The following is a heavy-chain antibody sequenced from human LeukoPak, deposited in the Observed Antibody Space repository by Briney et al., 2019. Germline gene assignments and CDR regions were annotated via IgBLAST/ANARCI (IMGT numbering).Heavy chain of an antibody. D-gene: IGHD3-10*01. CDR1: GGTFSSYA. Sequence: SVKVSCKASGGTFSSYAISWVRQAPGQGLEWMGRIIPILGIANYAQKFQGRVTITADKSTSTAYMELSSLRSEDMAVYYCAREGVGSVFDYWSQGTLVTVSS. CDR2: IIPILGIA. CDR3: AREGVGSVFDY. J-gene: IGHJ4*02. V-gene: IGHV1-69*04.